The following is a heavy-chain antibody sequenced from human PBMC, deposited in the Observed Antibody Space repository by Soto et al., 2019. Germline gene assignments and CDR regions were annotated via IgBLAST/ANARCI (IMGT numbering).Heavy chain of an antibody. CDR3: ARDAYCSGGSCYVY. CDR1: GFTFSSYW. CDR2: MNQDGSEK. V-gene: IGHV3-7*04. D-gene: IGHD2-15*01. J-gene: IGHJ4*02. Sequence: EVQLVESGGGLVQPGGSLRLSCAASGFTFSSYWMTWVHQAPGKGLEWVANMNQDGSEKNYVDSVKGRFTISRDNAEKSLDLQMNSLRAEDTAVYYCARDAYCSGGSCYVYWGQGTLVTVSS.